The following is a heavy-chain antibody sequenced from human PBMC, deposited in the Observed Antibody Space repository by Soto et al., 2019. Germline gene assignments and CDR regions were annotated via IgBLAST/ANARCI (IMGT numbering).Heavy chain of an antibody. Sequence: GGSLRLSCAASGFTFSSYDMHWVRQATGKGLEWVSAIGTAGDTYYPGSVKGRFTISRENAKNSLYLQMNSLSAGDTAVYYCARELHGGSYGMDVWRHATTVTVSS. CDR2: IGTAGDT. CDR3: ARELHGGSYGMDV. J-gene: IGHJ6*02. CDR1: GFTFSSYD. V-gene: IGHV3-13*04.